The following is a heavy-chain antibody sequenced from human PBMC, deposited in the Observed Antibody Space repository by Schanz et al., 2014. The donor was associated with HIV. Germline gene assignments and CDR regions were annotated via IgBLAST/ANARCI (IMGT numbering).Heavy chain of an antibody. D-gene: IGHD2-15*01. J-gene: IGHJ4*02. V-gene: IGHV4-31*03. CDR1: GGSISSGGYY. CDR3: ARASRGGLPYTGGWYYFDF. Sequence: QVQLQESGPGLVKPSQTLSLTCTVSGGSISSGGYYWSWIRQHPGKGLEWIGYIYYSGSTYYNPSLKSRVSISVDTSKNRFSLKLSSVTAADTAVYYCARASRGGLPYTGGWYYFDFWGQGILVTVSS. CDR2: IYYSGST.